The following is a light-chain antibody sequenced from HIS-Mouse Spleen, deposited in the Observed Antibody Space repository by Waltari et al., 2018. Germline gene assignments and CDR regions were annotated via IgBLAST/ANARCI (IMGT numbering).Light chain of an antibody. CDR2: GAS. V-gene: IGKV3-20*01. CDR3: QQYGSSPPWT. CDR1: QNVSSSY. J-gene: IGKJ1*01. Sequence: EIVLTQSPGTLSLSPGERATLSCRASQNVSSSYLAWYQQKPGQAPRILIYGASSRATGIPDRFSGSGSGTDFTLTISRLEPEDFAVYYCQQYGSSPPWTFGQGTKVEIK.